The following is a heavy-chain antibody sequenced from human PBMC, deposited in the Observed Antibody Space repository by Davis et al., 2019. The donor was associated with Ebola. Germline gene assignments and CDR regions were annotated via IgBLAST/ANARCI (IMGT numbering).Heavy chain of an antibody. CDR3: ARGTNAYNPGGYFDS. Sequence: GESLKISCKDSGNSFTSHWIAWVRQLPGKGLEWMGIIYPGDSDIRYSPSFQGQVTISADKSISTAYLQWSSLKASDTAIYYCARGTNAYNPGGYFDSWGQGTLVTVSS. D-gene: IGHD5-24*01. V-gene: IGHV5-51*01. CDR1: GNSFTSHW. CDR2: IYPGDSDI. J-gene: IGHJ4*02.